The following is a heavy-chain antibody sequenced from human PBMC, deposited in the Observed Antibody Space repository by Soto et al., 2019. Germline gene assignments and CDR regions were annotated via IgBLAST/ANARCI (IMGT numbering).Heavy chain of an antibody. V-gene: IGHV4-4*02. CDR1: GGSFTSNNW. J-gene: IGHJ4*01. D-gene: IGHD1-7*01. CDR2: IYRTGST. Sequence: SETLSLTCAVSGGSFTSNNWWTWVRQPPGQGLEWIGEIYRTGSTNYNPSLKSRVTISLDKSENQFSLKVTSLTAADTAVYYCASRDPGTSVDYWGHGTLGTVSP. CDR3: ASRDPGTSVDY.